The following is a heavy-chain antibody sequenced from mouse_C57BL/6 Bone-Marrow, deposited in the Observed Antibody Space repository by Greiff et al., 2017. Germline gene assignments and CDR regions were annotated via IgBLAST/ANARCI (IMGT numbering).Heavy chain of an antibody. CDR2: IRLKSDNYAT. CDR1: GFTFSNYW. Sequence: EVKVVESGGGLVQPGGSMKLSCVASGFTFSNYWMNWVRQSPEKGLEWVAQIRLKSDNYATHYAESVKGRFTISRDDSKSSVYLQMNNLRAEDTGMYYCTGGVSGFAYWGQGPLVTVSA. CDR3: TGGVSGFAY. J-gene: IGHJ3*01. V-gene: IGHV6-3*01.